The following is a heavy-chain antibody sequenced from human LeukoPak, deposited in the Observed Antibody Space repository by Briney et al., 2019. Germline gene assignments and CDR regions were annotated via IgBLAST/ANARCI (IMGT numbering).Heavy chain of an antibody. Sequence: PGGSLRLSCAASGFTFSSYAMSWVRQAPGKGLEWVSAISGSGGSTYYADSVKGRFTISRDNSKNTLYLQMNSLRAEDTAVYYCAKGVNLSWRCPSFDYWGQGTLSPSPQ. D-gene: IGHD3-3*01. J-gene: IGHJ4*02. CDR1: GFTFSSYA. CDR3: AKGVNLSWRCPSFDY. CDR2: ISGSGGST. V-gene: IGHV3-23*01.